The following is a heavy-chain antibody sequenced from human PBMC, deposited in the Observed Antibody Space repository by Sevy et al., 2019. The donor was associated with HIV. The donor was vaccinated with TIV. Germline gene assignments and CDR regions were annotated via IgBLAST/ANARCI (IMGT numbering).Heavy chain of an antibody. J-gene: IGHJ6*02. CDR3: ARGARGGGVDV. D-gene: IGHD3-10*01. CDR2: LYSSGRT. Sequence: SETLSLTCTVSGGSISTDSWNWIRQPAGKGLEWFGRLYSSGRTNYNPALKSRVTMSVDTSKNQFSLKLRSVTAADTAVYYCARGARGGGVDVWGQGTTVTVSS. V-gene: IGHV4-4*07. CDR1: GGSISTDS.